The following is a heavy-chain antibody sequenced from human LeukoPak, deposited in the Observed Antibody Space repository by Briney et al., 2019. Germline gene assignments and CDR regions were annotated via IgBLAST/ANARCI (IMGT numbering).Heavy chain of an antibody. D-gene: IGHD3-3*01. CDR3: ATISNTIFGVVITAYFDL. J-gene: IGHJ2*01. Sequence: PSETLSLTCTVSGGSISSSSYYWGWIRQPPGKGLEWIGSIYYSGSTYYNPSLKSRVTISVDTSKNQFSLKLSSVTDADTAVYYCATISNTIFGVVITAYFDLWGRGTLVTVSS. CDR2: IYYSGST. CDR1: GGSISSSSYY. V-gene: IGHV4-39*01.